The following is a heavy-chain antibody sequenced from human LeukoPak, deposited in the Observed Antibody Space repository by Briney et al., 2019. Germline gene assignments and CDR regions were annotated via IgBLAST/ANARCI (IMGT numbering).Heavy chain of an antibody. CDR1: GFTFSSYS. D-gene: IGHD3-22*01. CDR3: ARGFPPHYYDSSGYQNPFDY. Sequence: GGSLRLSCAASGFTFSSYSMNWVRQAPGKGLEWVSYISSSSSTIYYADSVKGRFTISRDNAKNSLYLQMNSLRDEDTAVYYCARGFPPHYYDSSGYQNPFDYWGQGTLVTVSS. J-gene: IGHJ4*02. CDR2: ISSSSSTI. V-gene: IGHV3-48*02.